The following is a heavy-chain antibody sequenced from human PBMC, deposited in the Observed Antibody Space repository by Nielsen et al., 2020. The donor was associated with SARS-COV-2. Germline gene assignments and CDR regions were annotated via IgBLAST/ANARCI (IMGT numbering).Heavy chain of an antibody. J-gene: IGHJ4*02. D-gene: IGHD6-13*01. Sequence: SETLSLTCTVSGGSISSYYWSWIRQHPGKGLEWIGYIYYSGSTYYNPSLKSRVTISVDTSKNQFSLKLSSVTAADTAVYYCVRGQSSTWRFFDSWGRGTLVTVSA. CDR2: IYYSGST. V-gene: IGHV4-59*06. CDR1: GGSISSYY. CDR3: VRGQSSTWRFFDS.